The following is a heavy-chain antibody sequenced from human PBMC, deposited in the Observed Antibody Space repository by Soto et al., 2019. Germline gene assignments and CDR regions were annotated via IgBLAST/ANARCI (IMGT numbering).Heavy chain of an antibody. J-gene: IGHJ6*02. CDR1: GFTFSNYG. Sequence: QVQLVESGGGVVQPGRSLRLSCAASGFTFSNYGMHWVRQAPGKGLEWVAVILNDGSNRYHADSVKDRFTISRDNSKNTLYLQMNSLRAELTAVYYCARDDEYSGNGMDVWGQGTTFTVS. D-gene: IGHD3-10*01. V-gene: IGHV3-33*01. CDR3: ARDDEYSGNGMDV. CDR2: ILNDGSNR.